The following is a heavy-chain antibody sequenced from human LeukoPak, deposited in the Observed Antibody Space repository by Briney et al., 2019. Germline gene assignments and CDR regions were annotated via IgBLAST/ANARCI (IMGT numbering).Heavy chain of an antibody. D-gene: IGHD3-22*01. Sequence: GGSLRLSCAASGFTFSSYAMSWVRQAPGKGLEWVSTISGSGGTTYYADSVKGRFTISRDNSKNTLYLQMNSLRAEDTAVYYCAKYAPIVVVITTVDAFDIWGQGTMVTVSS. CDR1: GFTFSSYA. CDR2: ISGSGGTT. CDR3: AKYAPIVVVITTVDAFDI. V-gene: IGHV3-23*01. J-gene: IGHJ3*02.